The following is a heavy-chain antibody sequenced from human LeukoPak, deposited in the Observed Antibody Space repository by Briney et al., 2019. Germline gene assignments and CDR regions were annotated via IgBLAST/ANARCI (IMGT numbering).Heavy chain of an antibody. CDR3: ARDLRRYYDFWSGYPAFDY. Sequence: KPGGSLRLSCAASGFTFSNAWMSWVRQAPGKGLEWVSTISASGPYYADAVRGRFTISRDNSRNTLSLQMDSLRAEDTAVYYCARDLRRYYDFWSGYPAFDYWGQGTLVTVSS. J-gene: IGHJ4*02. CDR1: GFTFSNAW. D-gene: IGHD3-3*01. V-gene: IGHV3-69-1*01. CDR2: ISASGP.